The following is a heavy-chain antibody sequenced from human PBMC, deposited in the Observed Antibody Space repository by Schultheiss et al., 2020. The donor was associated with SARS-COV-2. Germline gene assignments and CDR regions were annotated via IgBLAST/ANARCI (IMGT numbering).Heavy chain of an antibody. CDR3: AIPDPYALVKFDY. J-gene: IGHJ4*02. CDR2: ISSSSSYI. Sequence: GGSLRLSCAASGFTFSSYGMHWVRQAPGQGLEWVSSISSSSSYIYYADSVKGRFTISRDNAKNSLYLQMNSLRAEDTAVYYCAIPDPYALVKFDYWGQGTLVTVSS. D-gene: IGHD1-14*01. V-gene: IGHV3-21*01. CDR1: GFTFSSYG.